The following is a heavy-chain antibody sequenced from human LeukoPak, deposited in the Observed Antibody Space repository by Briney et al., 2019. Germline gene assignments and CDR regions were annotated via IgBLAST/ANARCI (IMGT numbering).Heavy chain of an antibody. CDR2: IYHTGST. V-gene: IGHV4-59*02. J-gene: IGHJ4*02. D-gene: IGHD7-27*01. CDR1: GGSVSDYY. CDR3: ASRKLGNDY. Sequence: SETLSLTCAVSGGSVSDYYWSWIRQSPGKGLEWIGYIYHTGSTSYSPSLKSRVTISADTSQNQFSLKLSSVTAADTAVYYCASRKLGNDYWGQGTLVTVSS.